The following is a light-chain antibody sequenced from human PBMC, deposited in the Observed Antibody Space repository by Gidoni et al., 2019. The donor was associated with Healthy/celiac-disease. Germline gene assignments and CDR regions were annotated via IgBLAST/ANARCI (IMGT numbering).Light chain of an antibody. CDR3: SSYTSSSTWV. V-gene: IGLV2-14*01. Sequence: QSALTQPASVPGSPGQSITISFTGTSSDVGGYNYVSWDQQHPGKAPKLMIYDVSNRPSGVSNRFSGSKSGNTASLTISGLQAEDEADYYCSSYTSSSTWVFGGGTKLTV. CDR1: SSDVGGYNY. J-gene: IGLJ3*02. CDR2: DVS.